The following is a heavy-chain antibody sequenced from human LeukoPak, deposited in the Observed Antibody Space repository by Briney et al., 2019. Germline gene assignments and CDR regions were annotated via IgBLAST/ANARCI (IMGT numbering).Heavy chain of an antibody. Sequence: GGPLPLSCSAWGFDLRIYGMQGAREAPGRGGEWWTFIQYDGINKYYGDSVRGRFTISRDNSKNTLYLQMHSLRVEDTAMYYCVKSSSSQTAEDFWGQGTLVTVSS. J-gene: IGHJ4*02. CDR2: IQYDGINK. D-gene: IGHD2-21*02. V-gene: IGHV3-30*02. CDR3: VKSSSSQTAEDF. CDR1: GFDLRIYG.